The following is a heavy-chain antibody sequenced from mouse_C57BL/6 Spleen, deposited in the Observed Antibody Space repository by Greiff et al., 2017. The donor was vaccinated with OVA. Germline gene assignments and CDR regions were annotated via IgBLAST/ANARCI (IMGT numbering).Heavy chain of an antibody. CDR2: IDPSDSYT. Sequence: VQLQQSGAELVKPGASVKLSCKASGYTFTSYWMQWVKQRPGQGLEWIGEIDPSDSYTNYNQKFKGKATLTVDTSSSTAYMQLSSLTSEDSAVYYCARGLGHYWGQGTTLTVSS. D-gene: IGHD4-1*01. CDR1: GYTFTSYW. J-gene: IGHJ2*01. V-gene: IGHV1-50*01. CDR3: ARGLGHY.